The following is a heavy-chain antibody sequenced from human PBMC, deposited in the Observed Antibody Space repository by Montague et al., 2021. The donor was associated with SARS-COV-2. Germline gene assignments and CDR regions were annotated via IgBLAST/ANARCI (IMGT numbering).Heavy chain of an antibody. CDR1: GFTVSSNY. V-gene: IGHV3-53*01. CDR3: ARVGRDRAILPIAIHYGMDV. CDR2: IYSGGST. J-gene: IGHJ6*02. Sequence: XLRLSCAASGFTVSSNYMTWVRQAPGKGLEWVSVIYSGGSTYYADSVKGRFTISRDNSKNTLYLQLNSLRAEDTAVYYCARVGRDRAILPIAIHYGMDVWGQGTTVTVSS. D-gene: IGHD2-21*01.